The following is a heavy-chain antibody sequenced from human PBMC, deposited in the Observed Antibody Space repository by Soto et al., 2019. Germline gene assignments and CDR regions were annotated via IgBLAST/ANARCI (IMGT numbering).Heavy chain of an antibody. V-gene: IGHV3-48*03. Sequence: GGSLRLSCAASGFTFSSYEMNWVRQAPGKGLEWVSYISSSGSTIYYADSVKGRFTISRDNAKNSLYLQMNSLRAEDTAVYYCAREVDKAMVFDHGMDVWGQGTTVTVSS. CDR1: GFTFSSYE. CDR3: AREVDKAMVFDHGMDV. J-gene: IGHJ6*02. D-gene: IGHD5-18*01. CDR2: ISSSGSTI.